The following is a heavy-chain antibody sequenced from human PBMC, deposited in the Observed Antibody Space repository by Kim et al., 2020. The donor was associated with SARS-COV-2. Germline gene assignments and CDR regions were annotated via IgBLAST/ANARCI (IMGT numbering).Heavy chain of an antibody. CDR2: INHSGST. D-gene: IGHD4-17*01. Sequence: SETLSLTCAVYGGSFSGYYWSWIRQPPGKGLEWIGEINHSGSTNYNPSLKSRVTISVDTSKNQFSLKLSSVTAADTAVYYCARGKRFVGGDYSPGHYYYGMDVWGQGTTVTVSS. CDR1: GGSFSGYY. CDR3: ARGKRFVGGDYSPGHYYYGMDV. J-gene: IGHJ6*02. V-gene: IGHV4-34*01.